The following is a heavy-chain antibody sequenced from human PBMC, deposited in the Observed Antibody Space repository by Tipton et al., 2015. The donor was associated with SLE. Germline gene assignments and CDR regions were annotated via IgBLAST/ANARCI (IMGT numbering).Heavy chain of an antibody. CDR3: AREGVGYQLFPDYYYYYMDV. V-gene: IGHV4-61*02. CDR1: GGSFTSGTYY. J-gene: IGHJ6*03. D-gene: IGHD2-2*01. CDR2: IDTSGST. Sequence: TLSLTCTVSGGSFTSGTYYWSWIRQPAGKGLEWIGRIDTSGSTNYNPSLKSRVTISVDTSKNQFSLKLSAVTAADTAVYYCAREGVGYQLFPDYYYYYMDVWGKGTTVTVSS.